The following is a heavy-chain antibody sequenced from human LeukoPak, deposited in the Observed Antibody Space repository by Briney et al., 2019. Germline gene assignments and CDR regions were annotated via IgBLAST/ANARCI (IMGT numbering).Heavy chain of an antibody. CDR1: GGTFSSYA. V-gene: IGHV1-69*05. CDR2: IIPIFGTA. CDR3: AEEAGDGYNYKGYFDY. D-gene: IGHD5-24*01. J-gene: IGHJ4*02. Sequence: ASVKVSCKASGGTFSSYALSWVRQAPGQGLEWMGRIIPIFGTANYAQKFQGRVTITTDESTSTAYMELSSLRSEDTAVYYCAEEAGDGYNYKGYFDYWGQGTLVTVSS.